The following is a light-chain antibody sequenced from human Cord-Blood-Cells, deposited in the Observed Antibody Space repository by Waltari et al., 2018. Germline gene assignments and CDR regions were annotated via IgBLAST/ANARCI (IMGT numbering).Light chain of an antibody. J-gene: IGLJ3*02. CDR2: RNN. Sequence: QSVLTQPPSASGTPGQRVTISCSGSSSNLGSNYVYWYQKLPGTTPKLLIYRNNQRPSGVPDRFSGSKSGTSASLAISVLRSEDEADYYCAAWDDSLSGWVFGGGTKLTVL. CDR1: SSNLGSNY. V-gene: IGLV1-47*01. CDR3: AAWDDSLSGWV.